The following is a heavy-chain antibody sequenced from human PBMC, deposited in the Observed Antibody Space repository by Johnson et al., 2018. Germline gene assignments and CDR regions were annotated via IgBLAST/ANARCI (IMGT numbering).Heavy chain of an antibody. CDR1: GFTFSSYG. CDR2: ISYDGSNK. Sequence: VQLVESGGGVVQPGRSLRLSCAASGFTFSSYGMHWVRQAPGKGLEWVAVISYDGSNKYYADSVKGRFTISRDNSKNTLYLQMNSLRAEDTAVYYGAKDCGLCSGGSCYSNWFDPWGQGTLVTVSS. CDR3: AKDCGLCSGGSCYSNWFDP. J-gene: IGHJ5*02. V-gene: IGHV3-30*18. D-gene: IGHD2-15*01.